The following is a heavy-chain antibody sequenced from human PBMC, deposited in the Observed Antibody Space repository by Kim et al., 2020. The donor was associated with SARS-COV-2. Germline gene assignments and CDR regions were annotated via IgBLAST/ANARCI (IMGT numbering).Heavy chain of an antibody. Sequence: SETLSLTCTVSGGSISSYYLNWIRQPPGKGLEWIGFIYYSGSTNYNPSLKNRLTISIDTSKNQFSLKLTSVTAADTAAYYCSTDGGRSGSGNYYYY. CDR1: GGSISSYY. J-gene: IGHJ6*01. CDR3: STDGGRSGSGNYYYY. D-gene: IGHD3-10*01. V-gene: IGHV4-59*12. CDR2: IYYSGST.